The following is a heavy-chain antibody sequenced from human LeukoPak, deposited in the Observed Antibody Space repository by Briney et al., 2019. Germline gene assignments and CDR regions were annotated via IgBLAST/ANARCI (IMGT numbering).Heavy chain of an antibody. Sequence: ASVKVSCKASGYTFTGYYLHWVRQASGQGLEWMGWVHPNTGDTNFAQNFQGRVTMTRDTSSSTAYMELSRLRSDDTAVYYCARLVGDSSLDCWGQGTLVTVSS. CDR3: ARLVGDSSLDC. CDR2: VHPNTGDT. J-gene: IGHJ4*02. D-gene: IGHD3-10*01. CDR1: GYTFTGYY. V-gene: IGHV1-2*02.